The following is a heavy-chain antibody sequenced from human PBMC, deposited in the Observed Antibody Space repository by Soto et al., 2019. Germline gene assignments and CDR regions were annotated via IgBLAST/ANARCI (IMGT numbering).Heavy chain of an antibody. Sequence: LRLSCTASGFTFTSYGMGWVRQAPGKGLQWVSTIRGDGGQTHYTDSVKGRFSISRDNSKNTVYLQMDSLRVEDTAMYFCARDVGIDSDDFFDYWGQGTQVTVSS. CDR3: ARDVGIDSDDFFDY. J-gene: IGHJ4*02. D-gene: IGHD3-9*01. V-gene: IGHV3-23*01. CDR2: IRGDGGQT. CDR1: GFTFTSYG.